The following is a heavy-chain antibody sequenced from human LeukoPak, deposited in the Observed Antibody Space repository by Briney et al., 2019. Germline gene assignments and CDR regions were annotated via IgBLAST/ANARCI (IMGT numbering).Heavy chain of an antibody. CDR1: GFTVSSNY. D-gene: IGHD3-3*01. V-gene: IGHV3-23*01. J-gene: IGHJ6*02. CDR2: ISGSGGST. CDR3: AKDADYDFWSGYYFLRFYGMDV. Sequence: GGSLRLSCAASGFTVSSNYMSWVRQAPGKGLEWVSAISGSGGSTYYADSVKGRFTISRDNSKNTLYLQMNSLRAEDTAVYYCAKDADYDFWSGYYFLRFYGMDVWGQGTTVTVSS.